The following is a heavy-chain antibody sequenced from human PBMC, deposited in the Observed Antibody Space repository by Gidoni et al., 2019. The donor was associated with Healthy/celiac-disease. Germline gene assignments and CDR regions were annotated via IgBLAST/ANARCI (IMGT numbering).Heavy chain of an antibody. Sequence: QVQLQESGPGLVKPSETLSLTWIRQPPGKGLEWIGSIYYSGSTNYNPSLKSRVTISVDTSKNQFSLKLSSVTAADTAVYYCARGVPRADAFDIWGQGTMVTVSS. D-gene: IGHD3-10*01. J-gene: IGHJ3*02. CDR3: ARGVPRADAFDI. CDR2: IYYSGST. V-gene: IGHV4-59*01.